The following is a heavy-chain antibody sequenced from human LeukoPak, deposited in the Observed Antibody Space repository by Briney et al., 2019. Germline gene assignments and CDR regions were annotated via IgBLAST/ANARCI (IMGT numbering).Heavy chain of an antibody. CDR3: ARASYYDFRKDFDI. Sequence: PSETLSLTCAVSGYSISSGYYWGWIRQPPGKGLEWIGSIYHSGSTYYNPSLKSRVTISVDTSKNQFSLKLRSVTAADTAVYYCARASYYDFRKDFDIWGQGTMVTVSS. D-gene: IGHD3-3*01. CDR1: GYSISSGYY. V-gene: IGHV4-38-2*01. CDR2: IYHSGST. J-gene: IGHJ3*02.